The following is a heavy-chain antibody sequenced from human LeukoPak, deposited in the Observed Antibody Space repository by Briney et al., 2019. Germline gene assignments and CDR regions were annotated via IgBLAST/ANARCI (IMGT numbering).Heavy chain of an antibody. CDR1: GGSISSYY. J-gene: IGHJ6*03. CDR3: ARLMTVAGYYYYMDV. Sequence: PLETLSLTCTVSGGSISSYYWSWIWQPAGKGLEWIGRIYTSGSTNYNPSLKSRVTMSVDTSKNQFSLKLSSVTAADTAVYYCARLMTVAGYYYYMDVWGKGTTVTVSS. D-gene: IGHD6-19*01. CDR2: IYTSGST. V-gene: IGHV4-4*07.